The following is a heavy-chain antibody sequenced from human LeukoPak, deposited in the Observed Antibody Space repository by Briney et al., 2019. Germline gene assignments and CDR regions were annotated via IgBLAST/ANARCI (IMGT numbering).Heavy chain of an antibody. CDR3: AREGFGELLSPEGFDY. CDR2: IYYSGST. D-gene: IGHD3-10*01. CDR1: GGSISSDY. Sequence: PSETLSLTCTVSGGSISSDYWSWIRQPPGKGLEWIGHIYYSGSTYCNPSLKSRVTISVDTSKNQFSLRLSSVTAADTAVYYCAREGFGELLSPEGFDYWGQGTLVTVSS. J-gene: IGHJ4*02. V-gene: IGHV4-59*01.